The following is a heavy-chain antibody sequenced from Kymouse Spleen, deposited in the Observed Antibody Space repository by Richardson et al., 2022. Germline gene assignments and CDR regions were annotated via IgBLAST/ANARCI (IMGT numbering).Heavy chain of an antibody. CDR1: GGSISSYY. J-gene: IGHJ6*02. CDR3: ARDYGSGYYYGMDV. Sequence: QVQLQESGPGLVKPSETLSLTCTVSGGSISSYYWSWIRQPPGKGLEWIGYIYYSGSTNYNPSLKSRVTISVDTSKNQFSLKLSSVTAADTAVYYCARDYGSGYYYGMDVWGQGTTVTVSS. D-gene: IGHD3-10*01. V-gene: IGHV4-59*01. CDR2: IYYSGST.